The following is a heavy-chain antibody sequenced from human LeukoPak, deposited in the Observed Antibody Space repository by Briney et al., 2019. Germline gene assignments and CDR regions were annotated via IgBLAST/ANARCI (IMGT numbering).Heavy chain of an antibody. D-gene: IGHD1-26*01. CDR3: AKYPGGFTGIVNYYHMDA. CDR1: GFTFSSYG. V-gene: IGHV3-30*18. Sequence: GGTLRLSCAAFGFTFSSYGMHWVRQAPGKGLEWVAVISYDGSNKYYTDSVKGRFTISRDNSKNTLFLQMNSLRPEDTALYYCAKYPGGFTGIVNYYHMDAWGKGTTVTVSS. CDR2: ISYDGSNK. J-gene: IGHJ6*03.